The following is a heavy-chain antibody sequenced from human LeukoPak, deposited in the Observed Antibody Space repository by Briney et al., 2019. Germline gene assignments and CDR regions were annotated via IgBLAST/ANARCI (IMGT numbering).Heavy chain of an antibody. D-gene: IGHD3-22*01. CDR3: ARLGWKYDSSGYRNAFDI. V-gene: IGHV1-2*02. J-gene: IGHJ3*02. CDR2: INPNSGCT. CDR1: GYTFTGYF. Sequence: ASVKVSCKASGYTFTGYFIQWVRQAPGQGLEWMGWINPNSGCTNYAQKFQGRVTMTRDTSISTAYMELSRLRSDDTAVYYCARLGWKYDSSGYRNAFDIWGQGTMVTVSS.